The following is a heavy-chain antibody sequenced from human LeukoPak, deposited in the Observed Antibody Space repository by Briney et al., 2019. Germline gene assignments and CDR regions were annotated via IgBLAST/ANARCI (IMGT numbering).Heavy chain of an antibody. CDR2: ISSSGSTI. V-gene: IGHV3-48*03. CDR1: GFTFSSYE. J-gene: IGHJ3*02. Sequence: GGSLRLSCAASGFTFSSYEMNWVRQAPGKGLEWVSYISSSGSTIYYAVSVKGRFTISRDNAKNSLYLQMNSLRAEDTAVYYCASGKRGSAFDIWGQGTMVTVSS. D-gene: IGHD1-26*01. CDR3: ASGKRGSAFDI.